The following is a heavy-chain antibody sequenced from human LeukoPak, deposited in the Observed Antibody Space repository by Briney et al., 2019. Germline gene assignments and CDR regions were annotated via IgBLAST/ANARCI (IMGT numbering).Heavy chain of an antibody. CDR1: GGSISSSSYY. V-gene: IGHV4-39*07. J-gene: IGHJ5*02. Sequence: SETLSLTCTVSGGSISSSSYYWGWIRQPPGKGLEWIGSIYYSGSTYYNPSLKSRVTISVDTSKNQFSLKLSSVTAADTAVYYCARVSTHSSSVDPWGQGTLVTVSS. CDR2: IYYSGST. CDR3: ARVSTHSSSVDP. D-gene: IGHD6-6*01.